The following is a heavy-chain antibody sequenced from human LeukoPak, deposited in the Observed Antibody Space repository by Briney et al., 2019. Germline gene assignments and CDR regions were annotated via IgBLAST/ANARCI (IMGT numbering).Heavy chain of an antibody. J-gene: IGHJ4*02. Sequence: GGSLRLSCAASGFTFSSYWMHWVRQAPGKGLVWVSHINSDGSSTSYADSVKGRFTISRDNAKNTLNLQMNSLRAEDTAVYYCARVATYYDSSGYNSGYFDYWGQGTLVTVSS. V-gene: IGHV3-74*01. CDR1: GFTFSSYW. D-gene: IGHD3-22*01. CDR2: INSDGSST. CDR3: ARVATYYDSSGYNSGYFDY.